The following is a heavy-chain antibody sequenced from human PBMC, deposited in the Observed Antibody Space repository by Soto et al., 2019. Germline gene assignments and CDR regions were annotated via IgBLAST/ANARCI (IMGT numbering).Heavy chain of an antibody. CDR1: GGSISSYY. CDR2: IYYSGST. D-gene: IGHD2-15*01. V-gene: IGHV4-59*01. Sequence: SETLSLTCTVSGGSISSYYWSWIRQPPGKGLEWIGYIYYSGSTNYNPSLKSRVTISVDTSKNQFSLKLSSVTAADTAVYYCARAGVVVAARGLHYFDYWGQGTLVTVSS. J-gene: IGHJ4*02. CDR3: ARAGVVVAARGLHYFDY.